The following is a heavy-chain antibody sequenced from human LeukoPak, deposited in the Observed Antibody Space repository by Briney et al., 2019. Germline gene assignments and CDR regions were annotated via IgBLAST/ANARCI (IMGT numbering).Heavy chain of an antibody. V-gene: IGHV1-2*02. CDR2: INPNSGGT. D-gene: IGHD2-2*02. Sequence: ASVKVSCKASGYTFTGYYMHWVLQAPGQGLEWMGWINPNSGGTNYAQKFQGRVTMTRDTSISTAYMELSRLRSDDTAVYYCARVRDIVVVPAAIYTTGFDPWGQGTLVTVSS. CDR3: ARVRDIVVVPAAIYTTGFDP. CDR1: GYTFTGYY. J-gene: IGHJ5*02.